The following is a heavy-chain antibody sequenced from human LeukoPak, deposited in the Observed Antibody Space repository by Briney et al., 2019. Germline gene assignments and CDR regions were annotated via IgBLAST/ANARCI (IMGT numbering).Heavy chain of an antibody. CDR2: IYHGGST. Sequence: SETLSLTCAVSGGSISSSNWWSRVRQPPGKGLEWIGEIYHGGSTNYNPSLKSLVTISVDKSKNDFSLKLMSVTAADTAVYYCARTSASGSFLDYWGQGTLVTVSS. V-gene: IGHV4-4*02. CDR3: ARTSASGSFLDY. J-gene: IGHJ4*02. CDR1: GGSISSSNW. D-gene: IGHD1-26*01.